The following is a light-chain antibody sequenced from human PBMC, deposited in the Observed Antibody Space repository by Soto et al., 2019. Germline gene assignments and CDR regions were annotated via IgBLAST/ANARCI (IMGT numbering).Light chain of an antibody. CDR1: QGINNY. J-gene: IGKJ2*01. CDR2: AAS. Sequence: DIQMTQSPSSLSASVGDRVTITCRARQGINNYLAWYQQKPGQVPKLLIYAASTLQSGVPSRFSGSGSGTDFSLTISSLQPEDVATYYCQKYNSAPHTFGQGTKLEIK. CDR3: QKYNSAPHT. V-gene: IGKV1-27*01.